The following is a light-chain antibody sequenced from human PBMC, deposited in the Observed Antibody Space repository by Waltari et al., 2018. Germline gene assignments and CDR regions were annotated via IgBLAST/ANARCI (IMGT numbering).Light chain of an antibody. J-gene: IGKJ4*01. Sequence: EIVLTQSPGTLSLSPGERATLSCRASQTVRTTYLAWYQQKPGQAPTLLIYDTSSMATGIPDRFSGSGSGTDFSLTISSLEPEDFAVYYCQQYDISPLTFGGGTKVETK. V-gene: IGKV3-20*01. CDR3: QQYDISPLT. CDR2: DTS. CDR1: QTVRTTY.